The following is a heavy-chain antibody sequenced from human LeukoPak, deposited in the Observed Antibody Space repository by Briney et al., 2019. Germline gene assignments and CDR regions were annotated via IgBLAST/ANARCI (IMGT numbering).Heavy chain of an antibody. V-gene: IGHV3-53*01. CDR3: ARGAQIVVTPAAQARPGPSGVDY. Sequence: GGSLRLSCAASGFTVSSNYMSWVRQAPGKGLEWVSLIYSGGSTYYADSVKGRFTISRDNAKDSLFPQVNSLRAEDTALYYCARGAQIVVTPAAQARPGPSGVDYWGQGTLVTVSS. J-gene: IGHJ4*02. CDR2: IYSGGST. CDR1: GFTVSSNY. D-gene: IGHD2-2*01.